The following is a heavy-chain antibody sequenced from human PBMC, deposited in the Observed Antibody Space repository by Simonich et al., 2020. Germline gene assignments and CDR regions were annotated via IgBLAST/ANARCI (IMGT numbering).Heavy chain of an antibody. J-gene: IGHJ4*02. CDR3: ARDYDILTGYYPPDY. Sequence: QVQLVQSGAEVKKPGASVKVSCKASGYTFTGYYMHWVRQAPGQGLEWMGRINPNSGGTNYAQKFQGRVTRTRDTSISTAYMELRSLRSDDTAVYYCARDYDILTGYYPPDYWGQGTLVTVSS. CDR1: GYTFTGYY. V-gene: IGHV1-2*06. D-gene: IGHD3-9*01. CDR2: INPNSGGT.